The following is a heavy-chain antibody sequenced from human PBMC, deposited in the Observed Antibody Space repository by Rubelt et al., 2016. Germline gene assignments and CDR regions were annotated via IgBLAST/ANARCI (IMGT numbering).Heavy chain of an antibody. CDR2: MYYSGTT. V-gene: IGHV4-39*01. CDR3: ARSESGKAAAPDWSDP. D-gene: IGHD6-13*01. J-gene: IGHJ5*02. Sequence: QLQLHESGPGLVEPSETLSLICTVSGGSISSRTYYWGWIRQPPGKGLEWIGSMYYSGTTYYNPSLRSRVTISVDTAKRQFSLGLGSVTAADPAVYYCARSESGKAAAPDWSDPWGQGALVTVSS. CDR1: GGSISSRTYY.